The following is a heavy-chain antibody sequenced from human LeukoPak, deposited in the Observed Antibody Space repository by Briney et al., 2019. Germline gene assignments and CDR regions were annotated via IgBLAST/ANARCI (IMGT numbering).Heavy chain of an antibody. J-gene: IGHJ4*02. CDR1: GYTFTVYN. D-gene: IGHD4-23*01. CDR2: ISANSVGT. V-gene: IGHV1-2*02. CDR3: ARDHRYSMRYYGANLDYFDY. Sequence: ASVRVSSKHSGYTFTVYNMHWGRQGPGQGGERMGWISANSVGTNYTQKLQRRVTMTRDTSISTAYMELSRLRSDDTAVYYCARDHRYSMRYYGANLDYFDYWGQGTLVTVSS.